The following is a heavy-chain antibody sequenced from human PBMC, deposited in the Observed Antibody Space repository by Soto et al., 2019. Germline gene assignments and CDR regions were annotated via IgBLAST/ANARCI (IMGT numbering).Heavy chain of an antibody. V-gene: IGHV1-18*01. CDR2: ISGYNGNT. CDR1: GYTFSNYG. J-gene: IGHJ6*04. CDR3: SRLIMFGGWFDPNYYHGIDV. Sequence: QVQLVQSGAEVKKPGASVTVSCKTSGYTFSNYGINWVRQAPGQGLEWMGWISGYNGNTNYAQTVHCSVSMNTDTSTGTVYIERRSLKSDDTAIYYCSRLIMFGGWFDPNYYHGIDVWGKGTTVTVSS. D-gene: IGHD3-10*02.